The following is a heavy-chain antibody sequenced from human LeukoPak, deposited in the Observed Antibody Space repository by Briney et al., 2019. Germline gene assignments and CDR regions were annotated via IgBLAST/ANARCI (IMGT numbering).Heavy chain of an antibody. CDR3: ARDQTGFCSGSSCLGSTFDY. CDR1: GFTFSNYA. V-gene: IGHV3-30*04. J-gene: IGHJ4*02. CDR2: ISYDGSVE. Sequence: GRSLRLSCAASGFTFSNYAMHWVRQARGKGLEWMALISYDGSVEKNAASVKGRFTISRDNSKNTLYLQMNSLRAEDTAVYYCARDQTGFCSGSSCLGSTFDYWGQGTLVTVSS. D-gene: IGHD2-15*01.